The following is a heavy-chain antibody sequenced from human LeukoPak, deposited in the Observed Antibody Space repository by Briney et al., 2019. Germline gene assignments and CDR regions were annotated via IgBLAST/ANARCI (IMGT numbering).Heavy chain of an antibody. J-gene: IGHJ4*02. CDR3: ARGLASGYPPVPFDY. CDR1: RGSTSTYY. D-gene: IGHD3-3*01. CDR2: IYPSGNT. V-gene: IGHV4-4*07. Sequence: SETLSLTCTVSRGSTSTYYWSWIRQPAGKGLEWIGRIYPSGNTNFNPSLMSRVTISVDTSKNEFSLNLTSVTAADTAVYYCARGLASGYPPVPFDYWGQGTLVTVSS.